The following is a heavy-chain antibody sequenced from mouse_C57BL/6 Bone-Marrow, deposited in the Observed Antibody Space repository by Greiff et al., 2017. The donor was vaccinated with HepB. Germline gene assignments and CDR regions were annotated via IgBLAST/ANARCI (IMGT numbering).Heavy chain of an antibody. Sequence: EVKLVESGPGLVKPSQSLSLTCSVTGYSITSGYYWNWIRQFPGNKLEWMGYISYDGSNNYNPSLKNRISITRDTSKNQFFLKLNSVTTEDTATYYCARDDSNYLYWYFDVWGTGTTVTVSS. D-gene: IGHD2-5*01. CDR1: GYSITSGYY. CDR3: ARDDSNYLYWYFDV. V-gene: IGHV3-6*01. J-gene: IGHJ1*03. CDR2: ISYDGSN.